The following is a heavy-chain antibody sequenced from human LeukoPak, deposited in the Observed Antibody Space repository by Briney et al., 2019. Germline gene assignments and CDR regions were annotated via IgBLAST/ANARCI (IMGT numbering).Heavy chain of an antibody. D-gene: IGHD3-22*01. J-gene: IGHJ4*02. CDR1: GGSFSGYY. CDR3: ARIFVFYYDSSGYDY. Sequence: SETLSLTCAVYGGSFSGYYWSWIRQPPGKGLEWIGEINHSGSTNYNPSLKSRVTISVDTSKNQFSLKLSSVTAADTAVYYCARIFVFYYDSSGYDYWGQGTLVIVSS. V-gene: IGHV4-34*01. CDR2: INHSGST.